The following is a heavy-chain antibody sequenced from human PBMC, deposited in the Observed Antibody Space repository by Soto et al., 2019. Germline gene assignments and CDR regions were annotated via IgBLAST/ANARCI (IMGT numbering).Heavy chain of an antibody. J-gene: IGHJ6*02. Sequence: RQPPGKGLEWIGSIYYSGSTYYNPSLKSRVTISVDTSKNQFSLKLSSVTAADTAVYYCARHPKITIFGVVMDYGMDVWGQGTTVTVSS. D-gene: IGHD3-3*01. V-gene: IGHV4-39*01. CDR3: ARHPKITIFGVVMDYGMDV. CDR2: IYYSGST.